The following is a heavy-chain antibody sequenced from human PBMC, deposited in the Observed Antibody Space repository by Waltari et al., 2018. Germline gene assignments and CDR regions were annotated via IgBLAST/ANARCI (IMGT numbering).Heavy chain of an antibody. CDR2: ISAYNGNT. J-gene: IGHJ6*03. D-gene: IGHD5-18*01. CDR1: GYTFTSYG. V-gene: IGHV1-18*01. CDR3: ARVDTAMVSYYYYYMDV. Sequence: QVQLVQSGAEVKKPGASVKVSCKASGYTFTSYGTSWVRQAPGQGLEWMGWISAYNGNTNYAQKLQGRVTMTTDTSTSTAYMELRSLRSDDTAVYYCARVDTAMVSYYYYYMDVWGKGTTVTVSS.